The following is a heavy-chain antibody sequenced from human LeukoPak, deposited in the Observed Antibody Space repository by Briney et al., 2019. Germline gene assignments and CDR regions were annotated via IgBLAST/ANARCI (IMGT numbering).Heavy chain of an antibody. Sequence: SGGSLRLSCAASGFTFSSYGMHWVRQAPGKGLEWVAFIRYDGSNKYYADSVKGRFTISRDNSKNTLYLQMNSLRAEDTAVYYCAITGRYYYDSSGYYSYWGQGTLVTVSS. J-gene: IGHJ4*02. V-gene: IGHV3-30*02. CDR1: GFTFSSYG. CDR2: IRYDGSNK. CDR3: AITGRYYYDSSGYYSY. D-gene: IGHD3-22*01.